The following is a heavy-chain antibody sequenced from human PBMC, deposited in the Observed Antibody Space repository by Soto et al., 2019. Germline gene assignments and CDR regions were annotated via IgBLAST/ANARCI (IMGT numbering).Heavy chain of an antibody. CDR2: VHSNGAIT. D-gene: IGHD3-16*01. V-gene: IGHV3-74*01. CDR3: ARGGVGALEF. CDR1: GFTFTDYW. J-gene: IGHJ3*01. Sequence: EVQLVESGGDLVQPGGSLRLSCAASGFTFTDYWMHWVRQAPGKGLVWISHVHSNGAITSYADSVKGRVTISRDNTKNTVYLQMNSLRAEDTAVYYCARGGVGALEFWGQGTMVTVSS.